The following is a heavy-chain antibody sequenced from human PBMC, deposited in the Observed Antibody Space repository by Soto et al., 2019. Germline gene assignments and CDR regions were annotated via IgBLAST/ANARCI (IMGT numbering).Heavy chain of an antibody. CDR3: ARALDYYGSGSYYGY. D-gene: IGHD3-10*01. CDR2: ISSSSSTI. V-gene: IGHV3-48*02. Sequence: GGSLRLSCAASGFTFSSYSMNWVRQAPGKGLEWVSYISSSSSTIYYADSVKGRFTISRDNAKNSLYLQMNSLRDEDTAVYYCARALDYYGSGSYYGYWGQGTLVTV. J-gene: IGHJ4*02. CDR1: GFTFSSYS.